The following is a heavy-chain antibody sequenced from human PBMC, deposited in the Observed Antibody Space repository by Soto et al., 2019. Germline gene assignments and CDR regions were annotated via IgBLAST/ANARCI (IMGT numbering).Heavy chain of an antibody. Sequence: LSLTCTVSGGSMSSYYWTWIRQPPGKGLEWIGYIYSRGNTNYNPSLKSRVTISVDTSTNQFSLKLNSVSAADTAVYYCARQAVYYDSSGYLDYWGQGALVTVSS. J-gene: IGHJ4*02. V-gene: IGHV4-59*01. CDR2: IYSRGNT. CDR1: GGSMSSYY. CDR3: ARQAVYYDSSGYLDY. D-gene: IGHD3-22*01.